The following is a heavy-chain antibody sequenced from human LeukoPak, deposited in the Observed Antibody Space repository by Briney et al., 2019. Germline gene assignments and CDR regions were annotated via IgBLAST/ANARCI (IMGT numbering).Heavy chain of an antibody. J-gene: IGHJ3*02. Sequence: SLRLSCAASGFTVEDYAMHWIRQVPGKGLEWVSGINWSSGSKLYADSVNRRFTISSDNDQKFLYLLMNIPTAEAMALYCCAKGVGGASLIVDDLDMWGQGTMVTVSS. CDR3: AKGVGGASLIVDDLDM. CDR1: GFTVEDYA. V-gene: IGHV3-9*03. D-gene: IGHD1-26*01. CDR2: INWSSGSK.